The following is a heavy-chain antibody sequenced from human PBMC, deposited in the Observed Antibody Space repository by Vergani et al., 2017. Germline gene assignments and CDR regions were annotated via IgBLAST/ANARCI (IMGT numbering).Heavy chain of an antibody. Sequence: QVQLVESGGGLVKPGGSLRLSCAASGFTFSDYYMSWIRQAPGKGLEWVSYISSSGSTIYYVDSVKGRFTISRDNSKNTLYLQMNSLRAEDTAVYYCARASSNYRIYYFDYWGQGTLVTVSS. D-gene: IGHD4-11*01. CDR2: ISSSGSTI. J-gene: IGHJ4*02. V-gene: IGHV3-11*04. CDR3: ARASSNYRIYYFDY. CDR1: GFTFSDYY.